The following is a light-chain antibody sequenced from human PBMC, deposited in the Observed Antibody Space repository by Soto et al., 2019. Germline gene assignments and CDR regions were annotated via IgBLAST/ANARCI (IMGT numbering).Light chain of an antibody. J-gene: IGKJ4*01. CDR2: AAS. Sequence: DIQMTQSPSTLSASVGDRVTITCRASRSVGRWVAWYQHRPGKAPTSLIYAASSLQTWVPSRFSGSGSGTDFTLTISSLQPEDFAIYYCQQYDSYPTFGGGTKVEPK. CDR1: RSVGRW. V-gene: IGKV1D-16*01. CDR3: QQYDSYPT.